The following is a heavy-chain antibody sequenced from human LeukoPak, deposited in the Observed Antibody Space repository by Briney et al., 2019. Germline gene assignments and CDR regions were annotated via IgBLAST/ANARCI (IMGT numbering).Heavy chain of an antibody. CDR1: GFSFSSFE. V-gene: IGHV3-21*01. CDR3: AKGSGVHY. J-gene: IGHJ4*02. D-gene: IGHD3-10*01. Sequence: GGSLRLSCVASGFSFSSFEMNWVRQAPGKGLEWIASVSKSSSYIYYADSVRGRFTISRDNANNSLYLQMNSLRAEDTAVYYCAKGSGVHYWGQGTLVIVSS. CDR2: VSKSSSYI.